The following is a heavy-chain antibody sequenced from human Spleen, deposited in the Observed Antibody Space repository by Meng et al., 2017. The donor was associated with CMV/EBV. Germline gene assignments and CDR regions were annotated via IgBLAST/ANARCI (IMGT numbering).Heavy chain of an antibody. Sequence: ASVKVSCKASGYTFSGYYMHWVRQAPGQGLEWMGIINPSVGSTNYAQKFQGRVTMTSDTSTSTVYMELSSLRSDDTAIYYCARGEDTNFYARRYFGYWGQGTLVTVSS. CDR3: ARGEDTNFYARRYFGY. J-gene: IGHJ4*02. D-gene: IGHD2/OR15-2a*01. V-gene: IGHV1-46*01. CDR1: GYTFSGYY. CDR2: INPSVGST.